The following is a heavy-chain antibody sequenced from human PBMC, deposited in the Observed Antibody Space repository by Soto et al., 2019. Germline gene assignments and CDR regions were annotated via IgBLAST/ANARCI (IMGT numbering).Heavy chain of an antibody. CDR1: GGSISSYY. CDR3: ARRVEGAAIDY. V-gene: IGHV4-59*01. Sequence: LETLSLTCTVSGGSISSYYWSWIRQPPGKGLEWIGYIYYSGSTNYNPSLKSRVTISVDTSKNQFSLRLSSVTAADTAVYYCARRVEGAAIDYWGQGTLVTVSS. CDR2: IYYSGST. J-gene: IGHJ4*02.